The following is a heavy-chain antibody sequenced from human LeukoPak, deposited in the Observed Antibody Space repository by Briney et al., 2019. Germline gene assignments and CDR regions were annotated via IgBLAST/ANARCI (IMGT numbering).Heavy chain of an antibody. V-gene: IGHV4-30-4*01. CDR3: ARDKGVAAAGPEIRFDP. Sequence: PSETLSLTCTVSGGSISSGDYYWSWIRQPPGKGLEWIGYIYYSGGTYYNPSLKSRFTISVDKSKNQFSLKLSSVTAADTAVYYCARDKGVAAAGPEIRFDPWGQGTLVTVSS. CDR2: IYYSGGT. CDR1: GGSISSGDYY. D-gene: IGHD6-13*01. J-gene: IGHJ5*02.